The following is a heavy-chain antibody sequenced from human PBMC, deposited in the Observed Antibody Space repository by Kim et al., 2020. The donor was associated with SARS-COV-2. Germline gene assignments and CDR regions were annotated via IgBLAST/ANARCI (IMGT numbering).Heavy chain of an antibody. CDR2: ISSSSSYT. V-gene: IGHV3-11*03. Sequence: GGSLRLSCAASGFTFSDYYMSWIRQAPGKGLEWVSYISSSSSYTNYADSVKGRFTISRDNAKNSLYLQMNSLRAEDTAVYYCARKFPGIAAAGYYYYYGMDVWGQGTTVTVSS. CDR1: GFTFSDYY. D-gene: IGHD6-13*01. J-gene: IGHJ6*02. CDR3: ARKFPGIAAAGYYYYYGMDV.